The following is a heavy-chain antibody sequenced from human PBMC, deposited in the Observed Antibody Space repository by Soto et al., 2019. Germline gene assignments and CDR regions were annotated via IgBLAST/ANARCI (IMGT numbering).Heavy chain of an antibody. D-gene: IGHD3-10*01. CDR3: ARGMYGSGSYYIGDAFDM. V-gene: IGHV3-23*01. CDR1: GFAFSDNV. J-gene: IGHJ3*02. Sequence: PGGSLRVSCEVSGFAFSDNVMSWVRRAPGKGLEWLSYISGKGVLTGYADSVKGRFTISRDNSKSTLYLQMNSLRAEDTAVYYCARGMYGSGSYYIGDAFDMWGQGTMVTVSS. CDR2: ISGKGVLT.